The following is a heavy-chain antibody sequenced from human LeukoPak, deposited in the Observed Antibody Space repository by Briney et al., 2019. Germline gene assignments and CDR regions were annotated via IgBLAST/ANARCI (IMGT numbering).Heavy chain of an antibody. CDR3: ARLILWQQGWFDP. CDR1: GGSISSSSYY. V-gene: IGHV4-39*01. J-gene: IGHJ5*02. D-gene: IGHD3-10*01. CDR2: IYYSGNT. Sequence: PSETLSLTCTVSGGSISSSSYYWGWIRQSPGRGLNWIGSIYYSGNTYYNPSLKRRVTISLDTSKNQFSLKVRSVTAGDTAVYYCARLILWQQGWFDPWGQGTLVTVSS.